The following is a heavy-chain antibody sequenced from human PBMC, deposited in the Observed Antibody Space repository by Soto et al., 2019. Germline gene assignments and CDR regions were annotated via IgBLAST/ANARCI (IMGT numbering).Heavy chain of an antibody. D-gene: IGHD6-13*01. V-gene: IGHV3-30*18. CDR1: GFIFNSYG. Sequence: GGSLRLSCVASGFIFNSYGMHWVRQAPGKGLEWVAVISYDGSNKYYADSVKGRFTISRDNSKNTLYLQMNSLRAEDTAVYYCAKDFSPYSSSWSGGFDYWGQGTLVTVSS. J-gene: IGHJ4*02. CDR2: ISYDGSNK. CDR3: AKDFSPYSSSWSGGFDY.